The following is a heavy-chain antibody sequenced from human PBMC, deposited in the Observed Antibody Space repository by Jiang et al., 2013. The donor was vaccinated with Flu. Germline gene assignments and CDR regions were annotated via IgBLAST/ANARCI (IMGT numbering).Heavy chain of an antibody. CDR3: VRGPTGTTDY. CDR1: GYTFTNYY. CDR2: INPSGAST. D-gene: IGHD1-7*01. V-gene: IGHV1-46*01. J-gene: IGHJ4*02. Sequence: SGAEVKKPGASVKVSCKASGYTFTNYYMHWVRQAPGQGLEWMGIINPSGASTSYAQKFQGRVRVTMTRDTSINTAYMELSRLASEDAAVYYCVRGPTGTTDYWGQGTLVTVSS.